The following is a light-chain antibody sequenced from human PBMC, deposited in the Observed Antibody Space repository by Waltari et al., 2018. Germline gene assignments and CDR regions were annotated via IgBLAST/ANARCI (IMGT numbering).Light chain of an antibody. CDR3: SSFTRTNTWV. CDR2: EVS. J-gene: IGLJ3*02. CDR1: SSAFGNSDR. V-gene: IGLV2-18*02. Sequence: QSALTQPPSVSGSPGQSVTIPCTGTSSAFGNSDRLSWHQQPPGPAPKLLIYEVSNRPSGVPDRFSGSKSGNMASLTISGLQAEDEADYYCSSFTRTNTWVFGGGTKLTVL.